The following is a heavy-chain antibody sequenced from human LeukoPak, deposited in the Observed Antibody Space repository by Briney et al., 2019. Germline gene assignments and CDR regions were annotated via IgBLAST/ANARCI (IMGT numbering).Heavy chain of an antibody. Sequence: GGSLRLSCAASGFTFSSYGMHWVRQAPGKGLEWVAVISYDGSNKYYADSVKGRFTMSRDNSKNTLYLQMNSLRAEDTAVYYCAKGLYCSGGSCYVYWGQGTLVTVSS. CDR2: ISYDGSNK. J-gene: IGHJ4*02. V-gene: IGHV3-30*18. D-gene: IGHD2-15*01. CDR3: AKGLYCSGGSCYVY. CDR1: GFTFSSYG.